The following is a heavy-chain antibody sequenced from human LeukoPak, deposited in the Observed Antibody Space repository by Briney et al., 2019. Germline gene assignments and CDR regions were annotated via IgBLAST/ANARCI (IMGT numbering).Heavy chain of an antibody. CDR1: GFNFNTYT. D-gene: IGHD4-17*01. V-gene: IGHV3-21*01. J-gene: IGHJ4*02. CDR3: VRGSYGAYDY. Sequence: GGSLRLSCAASGFNFNTYTMNWVRQAPGKGLEWVSSISSDRSYIYYADAVHGRFTVSRDNAKYSLYLQMSSLRAEDTAVYYCVRGSYGAYDYWGQGGLVSVSS. CDR2: ISSDRSYI.